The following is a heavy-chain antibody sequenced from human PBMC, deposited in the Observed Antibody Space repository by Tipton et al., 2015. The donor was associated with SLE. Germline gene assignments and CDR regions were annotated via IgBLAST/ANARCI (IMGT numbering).Heavy chain of an antibody. CDR1: GVSVSSNSVA. V-gene: IGHV6-1*01. J-gene: IGHJ4*02. CDR2: TYYRSQWYK. Sequence: GLVKPSQTLSLTCAISGVSVSSNSVAWNWIRQSPSRGLEWLGRTYYRSQWYKDYAPSVKGRITIDPDTSKNQFSLQLNSVTPEDTAFYYCARARLGAYDFWGQGTLVTVSS. D-gene: IGHD3-16*01. CDR3: ARARLGAYDF.